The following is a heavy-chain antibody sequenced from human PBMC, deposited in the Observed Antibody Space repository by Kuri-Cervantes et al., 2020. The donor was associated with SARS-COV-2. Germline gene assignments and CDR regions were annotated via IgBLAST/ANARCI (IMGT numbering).Heavy chain of an antibody. Sequence: SVKVSCKASGGTFSSYAISWVRQAPGQGLEWMGGIIPIFGTANYAQKFQGRVTITTDESTSTAYMELSSLRSEDTAVYYCAGGGWGSGGLRATASHYYYYMDVWGKGTTVTVSS. CDR2: IIPIFGTA. J-gene: IGHJ6*03. V-gene: IGHV1-69*05. D-gene: IGHD3-16*01. CDR3: AGGGWGSGGLRATASHYYYYMDV. CDR1: GGTFSSYA.